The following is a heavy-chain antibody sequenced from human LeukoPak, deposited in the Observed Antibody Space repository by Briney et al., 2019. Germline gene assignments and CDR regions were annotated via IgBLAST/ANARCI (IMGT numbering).Heavy chain of an antibody. V-gene: IGHV3-23*01. Sequence: GGSLRLSCAASGFIFSNFAMTWVRQAPGKGLEWVSTITGGGEGTFYADSVNGRFTISRDNLKNTLSLQMNSLRAEDEAVYYCAKDGGVQIWHYYMDVWGKGTTVTVFS. CDR2: ITGGGEGT. CDR1: GFIFSNFA. CDR3: AKDGGVQIWHYYMDV. D-gene: IGHD1-1*01. J-gene: IGHJ6*03.